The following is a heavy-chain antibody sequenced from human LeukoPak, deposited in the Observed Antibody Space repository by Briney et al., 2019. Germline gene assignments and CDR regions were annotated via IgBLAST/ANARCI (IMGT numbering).Heavy chain of an antibody. J-gene: IGHJ4*02. D-gene: IGHD1-26*01. CDR1: GFTFSIYA. V-gene: IGHV3-23*01. Sequence: GESLRLSCAASGFTFSIYAMSWVRQAPGKGLEWVSAIGDTTYYADSVEGRFTISRDNSKNALYLQMNSLRAEDAAIYYCAKAFAFVGANFFDYWGQGTLVTVSS. CDR2: IGDTT. CDR3: AKAFAFVGANFFDY.